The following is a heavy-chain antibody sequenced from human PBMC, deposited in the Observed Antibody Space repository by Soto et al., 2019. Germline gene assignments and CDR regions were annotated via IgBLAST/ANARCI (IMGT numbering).Heavy chain of an antibody. CDR2: INHSGST. CDR1: GGSFSGYY. CDR3: ARAAIYYYYYGMDV. V-gene: IGHV4-34*01. Sequence: NPSETLSLTCAVYGGSFSGYYWSWIRQPPGKGLEWIGEINHSGSTNYNPSLKSRVTISVDTSKNQFSLKLSSVTAADTAVYYCARAAIYYYYYGMDVWGQGTAVTVSS. D-gene: IGHD6-25*01. J-gene: IGHJ6*02.